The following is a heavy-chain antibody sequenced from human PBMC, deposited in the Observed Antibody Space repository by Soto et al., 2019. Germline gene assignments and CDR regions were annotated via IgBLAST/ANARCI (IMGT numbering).Heavy chain of an antibody. V-gene: IGHV3-7*03. CDR2: MKKDGSEK. D-gene: IGHD3-3*01. CDR3: AKLGSGYYTGLYFDY. CDR1: GFSFGDYW. J-gene: IGHJ4*02. Sequence: GGSLRLSCAASGFSFGDYWMSWVRQAPGKGLEWVAHMKKDGSEKYYVDSVKGRFSVSRDNSKNSLYLQMDSLRAEDTAVYYCAKLGSGYYTGLYFDYWGQGTLVTVSS.